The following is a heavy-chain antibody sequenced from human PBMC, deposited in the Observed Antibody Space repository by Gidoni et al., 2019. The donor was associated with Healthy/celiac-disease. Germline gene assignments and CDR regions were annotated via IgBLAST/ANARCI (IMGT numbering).Heavy chain of an antibody. CDR1: GGSISSYY. J-gene: IGHJ5*02. D-gene: IGHD1-26*01. CDR3: ARDGLGGATIDP. Sequence: QVQLQESGPGLVKPSETLSLTCTVSGGSISSYYWSWIRQPPGKGLEWIGYIYYSGSTNYNPALKSRVTISVDTSKNQFSLKLSSVTAADTAVYYCARDGLGGATIDPWGQGTLVTVSS. CDR2: IYYSGST. V-gene: IGHV4-59*01.